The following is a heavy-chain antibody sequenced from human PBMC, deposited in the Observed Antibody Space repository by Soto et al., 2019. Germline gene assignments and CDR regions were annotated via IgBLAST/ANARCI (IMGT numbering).Heavy chain of an antibody. CDR3: ATLWFGEADY. CDR1: GGSISRSSYY. J-gene: IGHJ4*02. Sequence: QLQLQESGPGLVKPSETLSLTCTVSGGSISRSSYYWGWIRQPPGKGLEWIGSIYYSGSTQYNPSLNCRVTISVDTSKNRFSLKLSSVTAADTAVYYCATLWFGEADYWGQGTLVTVSS. D-gene: IGHD3-10*01. CDR2: IYYSGST. V-gene: IGHV4-39*01.